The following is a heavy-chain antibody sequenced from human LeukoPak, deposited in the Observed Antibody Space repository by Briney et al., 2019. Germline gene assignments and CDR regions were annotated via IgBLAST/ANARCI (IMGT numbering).Heavy chain of an antibody. D-gene: IGHD1-26*01. CDR2: INTDGSIT. CDR3: VRIWEGAY. Sequence: GRSLRLSCVASGFTFSNYWMHWVRQAPGKGLVWVSRINTDGSITSYADSVKGRFTISRDNAKNTLYLQMNSLRAGDTAVYYCVRIWEGAYWGQGTLVTVSS. V-gene: IGHV3-74*01. J-gene: IGHJ4*02. CDR1: GFTFSNYW.